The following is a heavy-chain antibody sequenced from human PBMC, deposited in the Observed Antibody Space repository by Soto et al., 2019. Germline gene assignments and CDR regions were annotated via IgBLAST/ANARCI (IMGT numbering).Heavy chain of an antibody. CDR3: ARGDGDRYAGNGYLGRH. Sequence: EVQLVESGGGLVQPGESLTLSCAASGFTFSSYWMHWVRQAPGKGLVWVSRIKSDGSGTYYADSVKGRLTISRDNAKISLYLQMSSLRVEDTAVYFCARGDGDRYAGNGYLGRHWGQGTLVTVSS. J-gene: IGHJ4*02. V-gene: IGHV3-74*01. CDR2: IKSDGSGT. CDR1: GFTFSSYW. D-gene: IGHD5-18*01.